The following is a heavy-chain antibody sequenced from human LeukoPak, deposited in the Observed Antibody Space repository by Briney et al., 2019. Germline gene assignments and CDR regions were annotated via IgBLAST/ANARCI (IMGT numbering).Heavy chain of an antibody. J-gene: IGHJ6*03. D-gene: IGHD3-10*01. CDR2: INHSGST. V-gene: IGHV4-34*01. CDR1: GGSFSGYY. Sequence: PSETLSLTCAVYGGSFSGYYWSWIRQPPGKGLEWIGEINHSGSTNYNPSLKSRVTISVDTSKNQFSLKLSSVTAADTAVYYCARVVPSGYYYMDVWGKGTTVTVSS. CDR3: ARVVPSGYYYMDV.